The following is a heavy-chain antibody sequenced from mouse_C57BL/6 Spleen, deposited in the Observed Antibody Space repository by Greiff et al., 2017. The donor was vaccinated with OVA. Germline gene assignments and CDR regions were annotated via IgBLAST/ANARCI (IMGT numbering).Heavy chain of an antibody. J-gene: IGHJ4*01. V-gene: IGHV1-69*01. D-gene: IGHD2-12*01. CDR3: ARWTYYNYAMDY. Sequence: QVQLKQPGAELVMPGASVKLSCKASGYTFTSYWMHWVKQRPGQGLEWIGEIDPSDSYTNYNQKFKGKSTLTVDKSSSTAYMQLSSLTSEDSAVYYCARWTYYNYAMDYWGQGTSVTVSS. CDR2: IDPSDSYT. CDR1: GYTFTSYW.